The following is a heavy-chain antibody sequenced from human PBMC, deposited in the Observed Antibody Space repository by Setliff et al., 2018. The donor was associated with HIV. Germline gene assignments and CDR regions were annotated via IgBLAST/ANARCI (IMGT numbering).Heavy chain of an antibody. Sequence: PSETLSLTCGVSGVSVNSYFWNWIRQSPGRGLEWIGEINPGGRSDYSPSLMGRVTISFDTSKNEIYLKMTSVTAADTAVYYCVSVQNSGCGDHWGQGTQVTVSS. J-gene: IGHJ4*02. V-gene: IGHV4-34*01. CDR2: INPGGRS. CDR1: GVSVNSYF. CDR3: VSVQNSGCGDH. D-gene: IGHD5-12*01.